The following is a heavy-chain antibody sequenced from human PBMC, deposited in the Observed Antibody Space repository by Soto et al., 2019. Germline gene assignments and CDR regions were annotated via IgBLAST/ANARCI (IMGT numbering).Heavy chain of an antibody. Sequence: GSLEMSCQPSRYDFSSSWIAWVRQMPGQGLELIGIISPGGSDTRYSPSFRGQVTISADNSTSTAYLQWISLKASDTATYYCSRTMAASGTAFDYWGQGAPVTVSS. CDR2: ISPGGSDT. V-gene: IGHV5-51*01. J-gene: IGHJ4*02. CDR3: SRTMAASGTAFDY. CDR1: RYDFSSSW. D-gene: IGHD6-13*01.